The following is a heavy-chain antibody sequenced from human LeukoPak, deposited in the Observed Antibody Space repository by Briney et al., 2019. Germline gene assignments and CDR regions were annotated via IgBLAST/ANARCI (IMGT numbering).Heavy chain of an antibody. CDR3: ARYYYDSSGYFGDWFDP. Sequence: KPSETLSLTCTVSGGSISSYYWSWIRQPPGKGLEWIGYIYYSGSTNHNPSLKSRVTISVDTSKNQFSLKLSSVTATDTAVYYCARYYYDSSGYFGDWFDPWGQGTLVTVSS. CDR1: GGSISSYY. D-gene: IGHD3-22*01. V-gene: IGHV4-59*08. CDR2: IYYSGST. J-gene: IGHJ5*02.